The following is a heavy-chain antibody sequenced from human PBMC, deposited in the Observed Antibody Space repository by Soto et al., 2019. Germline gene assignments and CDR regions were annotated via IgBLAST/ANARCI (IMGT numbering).Heavy chain of an antibody. CDR2: IYYSGST. CDR1: GGSISSYY. J-gene: IGHJ4*02. Sequence: QVQLQESGPGLVKPSETLSLTCTVSGGSISSYYWSWIRQPPGKGLEWIGYIYYSGSTNYNPSLKSRVTISVDTSKHQFALKLSSVTAADTAVYYCARRGSNCSGGSCYPIGIDYWGQGTLVTVSS. V-gene: IGHV4-59*08. CDR3: ARRGSNCSGGSCYPIGIDY. D-gene: IGHD2-15*01.